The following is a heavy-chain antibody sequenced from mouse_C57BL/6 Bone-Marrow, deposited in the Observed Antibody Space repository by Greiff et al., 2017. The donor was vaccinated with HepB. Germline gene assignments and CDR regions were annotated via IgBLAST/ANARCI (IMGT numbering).Heavy chain of an antibody. D-gene: IGHD1-1*01. J-gene: IGHJ3*01. V-gene: IGHV1-81*01. CDR2: IYPRSGNT. CDR3: ARKTTVVEGFAY. Sequence: VKLQESGAELARPGASVKLSCKASGYTFTSYGISWVKQRTGQGLEWIGEIYPRSGNTYYNEKFKGKATLTADKSSSTAYMELRSLTSEDSAVYFCARKTTVVEGFAYWGQGTLVTVSA. CDR1: GYTFTSYG.